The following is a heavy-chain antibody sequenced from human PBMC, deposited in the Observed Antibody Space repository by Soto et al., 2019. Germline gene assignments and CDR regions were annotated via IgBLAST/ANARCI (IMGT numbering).Heavy chain of an antibody. CDR1: GYTFTRYG. D-gene: IGHD3-16*01. J-gene: IGHJ6*02. V-gene: IGHV1-18*01. Sequence: QVQLVQSGAEVKNPGASVKVSCKASGYTFTRYGMGWARQVPGQGLEWMGWINTYNGNTNYAQNVQGRVTLTTDTSTSTAYMELRSLRSNVTAIYYCAMVDVYVTPSPQDVWGQGPTVIVS. CDR3: AMVDVYVTPSPQDV. CDR2: INTYNGNT.